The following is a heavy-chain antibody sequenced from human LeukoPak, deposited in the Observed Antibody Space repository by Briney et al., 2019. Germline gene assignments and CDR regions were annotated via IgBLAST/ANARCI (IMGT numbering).Heavy chain of an antibody. CDR2: LYSGGST. D-gene: IGHD2-15*01. Sequence: PGGSLRLSCAASGVDVKTAYMSWVRQAPGKEPEWVSILYSGGSTYYADSVKGRFTISRDDSKNTVYLQMNSVRADDTAVYFCARVYSGGWRYFDHWGQGTVVTVSS. CDR1: GVDVKTAY. J-gene: IGHJ4*02. V-gene: IGHV3-53*01. CDR3: ARVYSGGWRYFDH.